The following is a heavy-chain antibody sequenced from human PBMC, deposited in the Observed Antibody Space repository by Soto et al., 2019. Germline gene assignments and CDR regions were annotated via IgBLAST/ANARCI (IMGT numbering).Heavy chain of an antibody. CDR1: GYTLTELS. V-gene: IGHV1-24*01. D-gene: IGHD2-2*01. CDR2: FDPEDGET. Sequence: GASVKVSCKVSGYTLTELSMHWVRQAPGKGLEWMGGFDPEDGETIYAQKFQGRVTMTEDTSTDTAYMELSSLRSEDTAVYYCATVRAANTSQVLDYWGQGTLVTVSS. J-gene: IGHJ4*02. CDR3: ATVRAANTSQVLDY.